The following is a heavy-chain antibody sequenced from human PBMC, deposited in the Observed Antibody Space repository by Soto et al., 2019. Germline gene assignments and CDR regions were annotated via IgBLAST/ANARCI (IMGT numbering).Heavy chain of an antibody. J-gene: IGHJ4*02. CDR3: TRDLSRYDSSGLFDY. V-gene: IGHV4-31*01. CDR1: GSSISSGGYY. Sequence: QVQLQESGPGLVKPSQTLSLTCTVSGSSISSGGYYWSRIRQHPGKGLECIGYIYYSGNTYYNPSLKSAVTISVDTSKNQCSLKLSSVTAANTAVYYCTRDLSRYDSSGLFDYWGQGTLVTVSS. D-gene: IGHD3-22*01. CDR2: IYYSGNT.